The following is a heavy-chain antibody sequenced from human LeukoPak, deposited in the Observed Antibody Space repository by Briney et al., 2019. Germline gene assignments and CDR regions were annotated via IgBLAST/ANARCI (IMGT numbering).Heavy chain of an antibody. CDR3: AMPAAAAARIGWFDP. J-gene: IGHJ5*02. CDR2: INPSGGST. CDR1: GYTFTSYY. V-gene: IGHV1-46*01. Sequence: ASVKVSCKASGYTFTSYYMHWVRQAPGQGLEWMGIINPSGGSTSYAQKFQGRVTMTRDPSTSTVYMELSSLRSEGTAVYYCAMPAAAAARIGWFDPWGQGTLVTVSS. D-gene: IGHD2-2*01.